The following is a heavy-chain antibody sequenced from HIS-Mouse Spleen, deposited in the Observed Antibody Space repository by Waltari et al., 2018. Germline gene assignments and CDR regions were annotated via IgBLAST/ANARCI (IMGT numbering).Heavy chain of an antibody. CDR3: ARDGFWGYSGQLVR. J-gene: IGHJ4*02. CDR2: INSDGSST. D-gene: IGHD6-13*01. V-gene: IGHV3-74*01. Sequence: EVQLVESGGGLVQPGGSLRLSCAASGFPFRRYWMHWVRQAPGKGLVWVSRINSDGSSTSYADSVKGRFTISRDNAKNTLYLQMNSLRAEDTAVYYCARDGFWGYSGQLVRGGQGTLVTVSS. CDR1: GFPFRRYW.